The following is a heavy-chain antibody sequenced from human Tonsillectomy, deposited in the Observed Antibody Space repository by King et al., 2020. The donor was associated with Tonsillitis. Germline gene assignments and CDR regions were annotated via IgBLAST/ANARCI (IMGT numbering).Heavy chain of an antibody. D-gene: IGHD2-8*01. V-gene: IGHV3-15*01. CDR2: IKSKIDGGTT. CDR3: TTESDLGYCTSSVCSVFDY. CDR1: GFIFGDAW. Sequence: DVQLVESGGGLVKPGGSLGLSCAVSGFIFGDAWMSWVRQAPGKGLEWVGRIKSKIDGGTTDYAAPVKGRFTISRDDSKNTLYLQMNSLKSEDTAVYYCTTESDLGYCTSSVCSVFDYWGQGTLVTVSS. J-gene: IGHJ4*02.